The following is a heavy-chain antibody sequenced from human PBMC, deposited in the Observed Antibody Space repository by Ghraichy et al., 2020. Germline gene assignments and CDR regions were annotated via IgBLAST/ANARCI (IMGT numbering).Heavy chain of an antibody. J-gene: IGHJ5*02. V-gene: IGHV3-11*06. D-gene: IGHD2-15*01. CDR3: ARVVVSSHLDP. CDR1: GFTFSDYY. Sequence: GGSLRLSCAASGFTFSDYYMSWIRQAPGKGLEWVSYISSSSSYTNYADSVKGRFTISRDNAKNSLYLQMNSLRAEDTAVYYCARVVVSSHLDPWGQGTLVTVSS. CDR2: ISSSSSYT.